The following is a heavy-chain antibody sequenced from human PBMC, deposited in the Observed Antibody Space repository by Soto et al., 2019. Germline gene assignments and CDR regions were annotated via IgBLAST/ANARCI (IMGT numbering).Heavy chain of an antibody. V-gene: IGHV4-34*01. D-gene: IGHD3-3*01. CDR3: ARNVSYYDFWSGYYFGGGMDV. J-gene: IGHJ6*02. Sequence: QVQLQQWGAGLLKPSETLSLTCAVFGGSFSGYYWSWIRQPPGKGLGWIGEINHSGSTNYNPSLKSRVTISVDTSNNHFSLTLSSVTAADTAGYDSARNVSYYDFWSGYYFGGGMDVWGQGTTVTVS. CDR1: GGSFSGYY. CDR2: INHSGST.